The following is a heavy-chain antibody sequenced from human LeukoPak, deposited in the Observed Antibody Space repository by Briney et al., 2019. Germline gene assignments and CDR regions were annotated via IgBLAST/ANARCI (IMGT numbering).Heavy chain of an antibody. D-gene: IGHD2-15*01. Sequence: GGSLRLSCAASGFTFTNAWMNWVRQAPGKGLEWVGRIKNKSNGGTTDYAAPVRGRFTISRDDSESTLCLQMNSLETEDTAVYYCTKDMETWGQGTLVTVSS. CDR3: TKDMET. CDR2: IKNKSNGGTT. V-gene: IGHV3-15*07. CDR1: GFTFTNAW. J-gene: IGHJ5*02.